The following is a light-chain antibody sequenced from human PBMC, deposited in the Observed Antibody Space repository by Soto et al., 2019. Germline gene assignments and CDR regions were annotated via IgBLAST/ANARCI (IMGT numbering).Light chain of an antibody. CDR3: QHSYNTPRT. Sequence: DIQLTQSPSSLSASVGDRVTITCRASERISNYLNWYQQKPGTAPKLLIWSSSTLPSGVPSRFSGSGSGTDFTLSISGLQPEDFAVYYCQHSYNTPRTFGQGTKVEVK. CDR2: SSS. J-gene: IGKJ1*01. CDR1: ERISNY. V-gene: IGKV1-39*01.